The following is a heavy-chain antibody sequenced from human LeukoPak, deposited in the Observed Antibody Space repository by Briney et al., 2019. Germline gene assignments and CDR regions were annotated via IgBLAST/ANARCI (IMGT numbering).Heavy chain of an antibody. CDR3: ARATDHYDSSGYYGLIDY. V-gene: IGHV4-30-2*01. CDR2: IYHSGST. CDR1: GGSISSGGYS. J-gene: IGHJ4*02. Sequence: SETLSLTCAVSGGSISSGGYSWSWIRQPPGKGLEWIGYIYHSGSTNYNPSLKSRVTISVDTSKNQFSLKLSSVTAADTAVYYCARATDHYDSSGYYGLIDYWGQGTLVTVSS. D-gene: IGHD3-22*01.